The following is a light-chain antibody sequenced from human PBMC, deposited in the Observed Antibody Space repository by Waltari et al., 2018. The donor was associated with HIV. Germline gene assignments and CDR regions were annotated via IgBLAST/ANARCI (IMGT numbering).Light chain of an antibody. CDR1: SSDVGGYNY. CDR2: EVS. J-gene: IGLJ2*01. V-gene: IGLV2-14*03. Sequence: QSALAQPASVSGSPGQSITLSCTGTSSDVGGYNYVSWYQQHPDKVPRLMIYEVSHRPSGISSRFFGSKSGYTASLTISGLQPDDEAYYYCSSYTSSSSLDVVFGGGTKLTVL. CDR3: SSYTSSSSLDVV.